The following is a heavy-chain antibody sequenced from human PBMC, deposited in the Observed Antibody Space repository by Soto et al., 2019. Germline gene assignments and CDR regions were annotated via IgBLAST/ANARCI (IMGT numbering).Heavy chain of an antibody. Sequence: SETLSLTCAVYGGSFSGYYWSWIRQPPGKGLEWIGEINHSGSTNYNPSLKSRVTISVDTSKNQFSLKLSSVTAADTAVYYCARLLWFGELLEFDYWGQGTLVTVS. V-gene: IGHV4-34*01. J-gene: IGHJ4*02. CDR1: GGSFSGYY. CDR3: ARLLWFGELLEFDY. D-gene: IGHD3-10*01. CDR2: INHSGST.